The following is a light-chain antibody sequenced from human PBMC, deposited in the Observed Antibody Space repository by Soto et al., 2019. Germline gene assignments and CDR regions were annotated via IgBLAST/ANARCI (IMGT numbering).Light chain of an antibody. CDR3: QQTYSTPRT. V-gene: IGKV1-39*01. CDR2: TAS. CDR1: QSISNY. J-gene: IGKJ1*01. Sequence: DVQMTQSPSSLSASVGDRVTITCRASQSISNYLNWYQQTPGKAPKLLIYTASSLQTGVPSRFSGSGSGTDFTLTISSLHPEDFATYYRQQTYSTPRTFGQGTKVEIK.